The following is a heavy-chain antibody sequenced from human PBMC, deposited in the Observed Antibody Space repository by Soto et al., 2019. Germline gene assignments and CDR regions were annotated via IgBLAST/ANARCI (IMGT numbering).Heavy chain of an antibody. Sequence: QVQLQESGPGLVKPSQTLSLTCTVSGGSISSGGYYWSWIRQHPGKGLEWIGYIYYSGSTYYNPSLKSRVTISVGTSKNQFSLKLSSVTAADTAVYYCARSYYDFWSGYYSDYYYGMDVWGQGTTVTVSS. J-gene: IGHJ6*02. CDR2: IYYSGST. V-gene: IGHV4-31*03. CDR3: ARSYYDFWSGYYSDYYYGMDV. D-gene: IGHD3-3*01. CDR1: GGSISSGGYY.